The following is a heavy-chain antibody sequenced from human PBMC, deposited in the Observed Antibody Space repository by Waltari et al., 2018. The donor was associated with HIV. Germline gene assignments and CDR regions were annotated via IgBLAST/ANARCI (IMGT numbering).Heavy chain of an antibody. V-gene: IGHV3-43D*04. CDR2: INWGGTST. J-gene: IGHJ4*02. Sequence: EVQLVESGGIVVQPGGSLRLSCAASGFTFNNYAMHWVRQAPEKGLEWVSLINWGGTSTYYADSVQGRFTISRDNSKNSLYLQMNSLRPDDTALYFCGKGDSSGYVDSWGRGTLVTVSS. CDR1: GFTFNNYA. D-gene: IGHD3-22*01. CDR3: GKGDSSGYVDS.